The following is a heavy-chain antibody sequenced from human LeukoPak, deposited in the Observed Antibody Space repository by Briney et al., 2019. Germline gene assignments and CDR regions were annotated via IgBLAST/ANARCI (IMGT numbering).Heavy chain of an antibody. Sequence: GGSLRLSCAGSGFTFSTYWMSWVRQAPGKGLDWVANIKQDGTDKYYVDSVKGRFTISRDNAKNLLYLQMNSLRAEDTAVYYCARGGYRVNWFDPWGQGTLVTVSS. CDR1: GFTFSTYW. CDR2: IKQDGTDK. CDR3: ARGGYRVNWFDP. D-gene: IGHD6-13*01. J-gene: IGHJ5*02. V-gene: IGHV3-7*01.